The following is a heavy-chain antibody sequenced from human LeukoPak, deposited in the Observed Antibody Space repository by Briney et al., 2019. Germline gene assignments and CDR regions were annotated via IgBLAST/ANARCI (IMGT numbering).Heavy chain of an antibody. Sequence: ASVKVSCKASGYTFTNYYIHWVRQAPGQGLECMGIINPSAGSTSYAQKFQGRVTMTRDMSTSTVYMELSSLRSEDTAVYYCARGGTLYDSSGLAQYWGQGTLVTVSS. D-gene: IGHD3-22*01. CDR2: INPSAGST. CDR3: ARGGTLYDSSGLAQY. J-gene: IGHJ4*02. V-gene: IGHV1-46*01. CDR1: GYTFTNYY.